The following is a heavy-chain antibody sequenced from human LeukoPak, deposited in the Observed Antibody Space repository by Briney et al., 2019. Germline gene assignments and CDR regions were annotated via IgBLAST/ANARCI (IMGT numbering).Heavy chain of an antibody. Sequence: PGGSLRLSCAASGFTFSSYSMNRVRQAPGKGLEWVSYISSSSSTIYYADSVKGRFTISRDNAKNSLYLQMNSLRAEDTAVYYCARDEIAVADPFDYWGQGTLVTVSS. V-gene: IGHV3-48*01. CDR3: ARDEIAVADPFDY. CDR1: GFTFSSYS. J-gene: IGHJ4*02. CDR2: ISSSSSTI. D-gene: IGHD6-19*01.